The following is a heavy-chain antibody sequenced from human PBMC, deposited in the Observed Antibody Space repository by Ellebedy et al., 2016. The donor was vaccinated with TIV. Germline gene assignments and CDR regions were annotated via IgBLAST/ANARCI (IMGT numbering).Heavy chain of an antibody. J-gene: IGHJ4*02. V-gene: IGHV4-59*01. CDR3: ARDRKFYYETSGFDY. CDR2: IYYSGST. D-gene: IGHD3-22*01. CDR1: GGSISSYY. Sequence: MPSETLSLTCTVPGGSISSYYWSWIRQPPGKGLEWIGYIYYSGSTNYNPSLKSRVTISVNTSKNQFSLKLSSVTAADTAVYYCARDRKFYYETSGFDYWGQGTLVTVSS.